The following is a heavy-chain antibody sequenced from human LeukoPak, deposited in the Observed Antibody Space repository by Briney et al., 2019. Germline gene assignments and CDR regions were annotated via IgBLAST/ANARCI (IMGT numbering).Heavy chain of an antibody. CDR2: IYPGDSDT. V-gene: IGHV5-51*01. Sequence: GESLKISCKGSGYSFTSYWIGWVRQMPGKGLEWMGIIYPGDSDTRYSPSFQGQVTISADKSISTAYLQWSSLKASDTAMYYCARSYRRFRWLVDFDYWGQGTLVTVSS. CDR1: GYSFTSYW. CDR3: ARSYRRFRWLVDFDY. D-gene: IGHD6-19*01. J-gene: IGHJ4*02.